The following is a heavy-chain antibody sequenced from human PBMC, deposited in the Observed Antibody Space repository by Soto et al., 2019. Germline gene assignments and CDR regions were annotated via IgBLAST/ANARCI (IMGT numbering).Heavy chain of an antibody. D-gene: IGHD2-15*01. CDR3: ARGDIVVVVAAGGMDV. J-gene: IGHJ6*02. CDR1: GFTFTNYW. V-gene: IGHV3-7*01. CDR2: INQDGSER. Sequence: LRLSCVASGFTFTNYWMTWVRQAPGKGLEWVANINQDGSERTHVDSVKGRFTVSRDNAKNSLYLEMNRLRAEDTAVYYCARGDIVVVVAAGGMDVWGQGTTVTVSS.